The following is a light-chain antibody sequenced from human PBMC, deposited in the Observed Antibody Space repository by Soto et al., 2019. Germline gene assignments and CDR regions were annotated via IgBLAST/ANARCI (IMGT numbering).Light chain of an antibody. Sequence: QAVVTQSSSASASLGSSVNLTCSLSSEYSSYIIAWHQQQPGKAPRYLMKLEGSGKFNRKSGVPDRFSASSSGADRCLTISILQSEDEADYYCETWDTNTQVFGGGTKLTVL. J-gene: IGLJ2*01. CDR2: LEGSGKF. CDR3: ETWDTNTQV. CDR1: SEYSSYI. V-gene: IGLV4-60*03.